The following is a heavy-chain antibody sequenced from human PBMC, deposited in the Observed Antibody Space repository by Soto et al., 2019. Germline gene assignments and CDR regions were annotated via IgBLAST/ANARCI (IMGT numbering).Heavy chain of an antibody. CDR3: TTGLYYDPLTGYRNVAY. CDR1: GFNLSHPW. V-gene: IGHV3-15*01. CDR2: IKSKTDGGTS. D-gene: IGHD3-9*01. J-gene: IGHJ4*02. Sequence: PGGSLRLSCAASGFNLSHPWMTWVRQAAGKGLEWVGHIKSKTDGGTSDYAAPVKGRFTISRDDSKNTVYLQLNSLKTEDAAVYYCTTGLYYDPLTGYRNVAYGGQGALVTVSA.